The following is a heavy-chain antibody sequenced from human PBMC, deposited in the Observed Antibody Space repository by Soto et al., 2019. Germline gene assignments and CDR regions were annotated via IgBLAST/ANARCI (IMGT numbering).Heavy chain of an antibody. CDR2: IKGDGSQT. J-gene: IGHJ5*02. CDR1: GFAFSSFW. D-gene: IGHD4-17*01. V-gene: IGHV3-7*03. Sequence: EMQLVESGGDLVQPGGSLRLSCAASGFAFSSFWMNWVRQAPGKGLEWAAKIKGDGSQTVYMDSMKGRFTISRDNAKKSLYLQMNSLRVEDTAVYYCARGFESDHTVTADLWGQGTLVTVSS. CDR3: ARGFESDHTVTADL.